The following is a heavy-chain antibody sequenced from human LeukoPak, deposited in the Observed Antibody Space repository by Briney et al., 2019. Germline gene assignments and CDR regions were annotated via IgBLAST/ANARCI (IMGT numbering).Heavy chain of an antibody. CDR1: GYTFTIYA. D-gene: IGHD5-12*01. J-gene: IGHJ4*02. V-gene: IGHV1-3*01. CDR3: ARSDSGYDYLDY. CDR2: INAGSGNT. Sequence: ASVKVSCKASGYTFTIYAMQWVRQAPGQRLEWMGWINAGSGNTKLSQKFQDRVTITRDTSASTAYMELSSLRYEDTAIYYCARSDSGYDYLDYWGQGTLVTVSS.